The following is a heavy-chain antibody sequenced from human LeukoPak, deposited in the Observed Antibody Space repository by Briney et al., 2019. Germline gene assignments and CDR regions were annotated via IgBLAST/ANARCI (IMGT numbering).Heavy chain of an antibody. J-gene: IGHJ4*02. V-gene: IGHV4-34*01. Sequence: SETLSLTCAVYGGSFSGYYWSWICQPPGKGLEWIGEINHSGSTNYNPSLKSRVTISVDTSKNQFSLKLSSVTAADTAVYYCARCGKSYSSGCSYWGQGTLVTVSS. CDR3: ARCGKSYSSGCSY. CDR1: GGSFSGYY. CDR2: INHSGST. D-gene: IGHD6-19*01.